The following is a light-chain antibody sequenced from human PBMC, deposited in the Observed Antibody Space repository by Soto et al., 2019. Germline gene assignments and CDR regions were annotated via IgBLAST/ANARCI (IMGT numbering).Light chain of an antibody. CDR2: GAS. V-gene: IGKV3-20*01. CDR3: QQYGSSPPRT. Sequence: EVVLTQSAGILSLSAGERSTHSCRGIQSVSNDFLAWYQQKPGQAPRLLIYGASNRATDVPDRFSGSGSGADYTLSISRLEPEDFAVYYCQQYGSSPPRTFGQGTKVDIK. J-gene: IGKJ1*01. CDR1: QSVSNDF.